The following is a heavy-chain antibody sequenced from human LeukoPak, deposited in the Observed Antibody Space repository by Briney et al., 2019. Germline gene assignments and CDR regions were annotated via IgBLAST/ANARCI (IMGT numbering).Heavy chain of an antibody. CDR3: ARGREVRGVMPDDY. J-gene: IGHJ4*02. V-gene: IGHV3-73*01. CDR1: GFTFSGSG. Sequence: GGSLRLSCAASGFTFSGSGVHWVRQASGRGLEWVGRIRSKANNYATTYGASVKGRFTISRDDSQNTAFLQMNSLKTEDTAVYYCARGREVRGVMPDDYWGQGTLVTVSS. CDR2: IRSKANNYAT. D-gene: IGHD3-10*01.